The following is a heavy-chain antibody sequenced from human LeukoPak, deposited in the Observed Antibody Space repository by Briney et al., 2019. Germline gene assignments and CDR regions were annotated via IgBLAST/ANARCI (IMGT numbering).Heavy chain of an antibody. D-gene: IGHD4-17*01. CDR3: ARGSYGDYDF. CDR2: ISADTTAT. J-gene: IGHJ4*02. Sequence: GGSLRLSCAASEFTFIDYAMSWVRQAPGKGLEWVSAISADTTATYYADSVEGRFTISRDNSRNILYLQMSSLRAEDTAIYYCARGSYGDYDFWGQGTLVTVSS. V-gene: IGHV3-23*01. CDR1: EFTFIDYA.